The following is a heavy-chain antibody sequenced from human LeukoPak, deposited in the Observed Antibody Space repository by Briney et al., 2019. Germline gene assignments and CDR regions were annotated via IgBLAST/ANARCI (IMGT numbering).Heavy chain of an antibody. CDR3: ARDTWGSGWFDP. J-gene: IGHJ5*02. Sequence: PSETLSLTCTVSGGSISSYYWSWIRQPPGKGLEWIGYIYYSGSTNYNPSLKSRVTISVDTSKNQFSLKLSSVTAADTAVYYCARDTWGSGWFDPWGQGTLVTVSS. CDR2: IYYSGST. CDR1: GGSISSYY. V-gene: IGHV4-59*01. D-gene: IGHD7-27*01.